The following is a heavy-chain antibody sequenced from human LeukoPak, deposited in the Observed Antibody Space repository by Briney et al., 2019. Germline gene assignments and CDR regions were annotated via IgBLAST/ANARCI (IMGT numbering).Heavy chain of an antibody. D-gene: IGHD2-15*01. Sequence: GGSLRLSCAASGFTFSSYSMNWVRQAPGKGLEWVSSISSSSSYIYYAGSVKGRFTISRDNAKNSLYLQMNSLRAEDTAVYYCASQAEYSYCSGGSCYAYTGDYWGQGTLVTVSS. V-gene: IGHV3-21*01. J-gene: IGHJ4*02. CDR3: ASQAEYSYCSGGSCYAYTGDY. CDR2: ISSSSSYI. CDR1: GFTFSSYS.